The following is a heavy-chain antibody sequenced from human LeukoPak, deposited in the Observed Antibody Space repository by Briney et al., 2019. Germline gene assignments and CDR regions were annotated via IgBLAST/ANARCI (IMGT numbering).Heavy chain of an antibody. CDR1: GGSISSGGYS. Sequence: SETLSLTCAVSGGSISSGGYSWSWIRQPPGKGLEWIGYIYHSGSTYYNPSLKSRVTISVDRFKNQFSLKLSSVTAADTAVYYCARGDILTGYYLWGQGTLVAVSS. J-gene: IGHJ4*02. V-gene: IGHV4-30-2*01. D-gene: IGHD3-9*01. CDR3: ARGDILTGYYL. CDR2: IYHSGST.